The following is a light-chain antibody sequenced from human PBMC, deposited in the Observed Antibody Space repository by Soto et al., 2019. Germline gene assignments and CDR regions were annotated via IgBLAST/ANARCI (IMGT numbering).Light chain of an antibody. CDR3: SSYTSSSTXXV. CDR2: EVS. J-gene: IGLJ2*01. V-gene: IGLV2-14*01. Sequence: QSALTQPASVSGSPGQSITISCTGTSSDVGGYNYVSWYQQHPGKAPKLMIYEVSNRPSGVSNRFSGSKSGNTASLTISGLQAEDEADYYCSSYTSSSTXXVFGGGX. CDR1: SSDVGGYNY.